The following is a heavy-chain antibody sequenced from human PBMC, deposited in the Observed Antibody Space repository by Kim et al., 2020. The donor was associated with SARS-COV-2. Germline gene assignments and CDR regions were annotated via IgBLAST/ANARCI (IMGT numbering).Heavy chain of an antibody. J-gene: IGHJ6*02. CDR1: GFTFSNYD. CDR3: ARERTTWYSYYYFGMNV. CDR2: SRHDGNNK. V-gene: IGHV3-33*01. D-gene: IGHD6-13*01. Sequence: GGSLRLSCAASGFTFSNYDMHWVHQAPGKGLEWVAVSRHDGNNKYYSDSVKGRFTISRDNSKNMLYLQMNSLRAEDTAVYYCARERTTWYSYYYFGMNVWGQGTTVTVSS.